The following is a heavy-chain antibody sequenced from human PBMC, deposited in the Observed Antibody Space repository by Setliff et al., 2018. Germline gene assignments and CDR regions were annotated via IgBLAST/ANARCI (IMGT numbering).Heavy chain of an antibody. J-gene: IGHJ1*01. Sequence: PGGSLRLSCAASGFTFSNYEMDWVRQAPGKGLEWVATVKQDGNEKYLVNSVKGRFTVSRDNSKNTLYLQMNSLRAEDTAVYYCARDRKRRSSSWENYFQHWGQGTLVTVSS. CDR2: VKQDGNEK. CDR1: GFTFSNYE. V-gene: IGHV3-7*01. D-gene: IGHD6-13*01. CDR3: ARDRKRRSSSWENYFQH.